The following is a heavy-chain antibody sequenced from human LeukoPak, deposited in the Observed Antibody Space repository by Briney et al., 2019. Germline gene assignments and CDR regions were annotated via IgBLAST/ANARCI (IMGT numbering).Heavy chain of an antibody. V-gene: IGHV4-59*01. D-gene: IGHD3-16*01. CDR1: GASITSYY. CDR3: ARDLRAAY. Sequence: KPSETLSVTCTVSGASITSYYWTWIRQPPGKGLEWIGYIHYSGSTNYNPSLKSRVTISVDTPKNQFSLKLSSVTAADTAVYYCARDLRAAYWGQGTLVTVSS. J-gene: IGHJ4*02. CDR2: IHYSGST.